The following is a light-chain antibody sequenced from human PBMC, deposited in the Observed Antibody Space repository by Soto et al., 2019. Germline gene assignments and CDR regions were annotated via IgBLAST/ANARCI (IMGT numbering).Light chain of an antibody. V-gene: IGKV1-39*01. CDR3: QQSYSTLWT. CDR2: AAS. Sequence: DIQMTQSPSSLSASVGDRVTITCRASQSISSYLNWYQQKPGTAPKLLIYAASSLQSGVPSRFSGSGSGTDFTLTISSLQPTDFATYYFQQSYSTLWTFGQGTKVDIK. CDR1: QSISSY. J-gene: IGKJ1*01.